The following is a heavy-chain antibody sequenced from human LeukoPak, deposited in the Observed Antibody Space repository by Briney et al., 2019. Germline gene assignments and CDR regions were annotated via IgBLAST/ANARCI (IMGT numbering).Heavy chain of an antibody. CDR2: ISGSGGST. J-gene: IGHJ5*02. CDR3: AKGVAVTGTSSWFDP. V-gene: IGHV3-23*01. CDR1: GFTFSIYA. Sequence: GGSLRLSCAASGFTFSIYAMSWVRQAPGKGLEWVSGISGSGGSTYYADSVKGRFTISRDNSKNTLYLQMNSLRAEDTAVYYCAKGVAVTGTSSWFDPWGQGTPVTVSS. D-gene: IGHD6-19*01.